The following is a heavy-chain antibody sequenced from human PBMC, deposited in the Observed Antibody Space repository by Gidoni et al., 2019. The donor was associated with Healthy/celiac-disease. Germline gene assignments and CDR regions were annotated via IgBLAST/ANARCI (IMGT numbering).Heavy chain of an antibody. Sequence: QVQLQESGPGLVKPSETLSLTCAVSGYSISSGYYWGWIRQPPGKGLEWIGSIYHSGSTYYNPSLKSRVTISVDTSKNQFSLKLSSVTAADTAVYYCARDVTFYDSSGSWNYWGQGTLVTVSS. CDR3: ARDVTFYDSSGSWNY. D-gene: IGHD3-22*01. V-gene: IGHV4-38-2*02. CDR1: GYSISSGYY. J-gene: IGHJ4*02. CDR2: IYHSGST.